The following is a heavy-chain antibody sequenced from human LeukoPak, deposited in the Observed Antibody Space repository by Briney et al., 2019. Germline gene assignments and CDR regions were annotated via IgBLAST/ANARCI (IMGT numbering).Heavy chain of an antibody. CDR1: GGSFSSSSYS. CDR3: ARQGDGYNLQPQFDY. CDR2: IYYSGRT. Sequence: SETLSLTCTVSGGSFSSSSYSWGWIRPPPGKGLEWIASIYYSGRTYYNPSLKSRVTISVDTSKNQFSLKLSSVTAADTAVYYCARQGDGYNLQPQFDYWGQGTLVTVSS. D-gene: IGHD5-24*01. J-gene: IGHJ4*02. V-gene: IGHV4-39*01.